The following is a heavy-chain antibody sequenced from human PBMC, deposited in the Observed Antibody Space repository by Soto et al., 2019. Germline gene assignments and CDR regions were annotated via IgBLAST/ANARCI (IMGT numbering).Heavy chain of an antibody. V-gene: IGHV4-31*03. CDR2: IYYSGST. Sequence: PSGTLSLPCTVSGGSISSGGYYWSWIRQHPGKGLEWNGYIYYSGSTYYNPSLKSRVTISVDTSKNQFSLKLSSVTAADTAVYYCARDSRGYSYGYFVPQTYYGMDVWGQGTTVTVSS. CDR3: ARDSRGYSYGYFVPQTYYGMDV. J-gene: IGHJ6*02. D-gene: IGHD5-18*01. CDR1: GGSISSGGYY.